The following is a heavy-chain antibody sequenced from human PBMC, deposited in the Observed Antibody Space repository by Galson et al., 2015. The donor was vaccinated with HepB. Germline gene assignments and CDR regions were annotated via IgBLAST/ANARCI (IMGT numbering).Heavy chain of an antibody. D-gene: IGHD1-1*01. V-gene: IGHV3-7*03. Sequence: SLRLSCAASGFTFSGYSMTWVRQAPGKGLAWVANIDPDGSEKHYVDSVKGRFTVSRDNAENSLHLQMNTLRAEDTAVYYCARVISGTIDFWGQGILVTVSS. CDR2: IDPDGSEK. CDR1: GFTFSGYS. CDR3: ARVISGTIDF. J-gene: IGHJ4*02.